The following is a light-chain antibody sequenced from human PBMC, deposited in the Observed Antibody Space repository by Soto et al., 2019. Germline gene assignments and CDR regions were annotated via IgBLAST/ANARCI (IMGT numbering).Light chain of an antibody. CDR3: QQTNSFPIT. V-gene: IGKV3-20*01. CDR1: QSVGSIY. J-gene: IGKJ5*01. CDR2: GAS. Sequence: DIVLTQSPGTLSLSPGERATLSCRASQSVGSIYLAWYQQKPGQAPRLLIHGASNRASGIPDRFSGSGSGTDFTLTIGRLEPEDFAIYFCQQTNSFPITFGQGTRLEIK.